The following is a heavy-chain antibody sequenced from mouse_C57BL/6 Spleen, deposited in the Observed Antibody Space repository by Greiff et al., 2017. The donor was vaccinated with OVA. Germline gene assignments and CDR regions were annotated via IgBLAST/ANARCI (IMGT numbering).Heavy chain of an antibody. J-gene: IGHJ2*01. D-gene: IGHD2-4*01. CDR3: ARGDYEYDEGYYFDY. CDR2: FHPYNDDT. CDR1: GYTFTTYP. Sequence: LVESGAELVKPGASVKMSCKASGYTFTTYPIEWMKQHHGKSLEWIGNFHPYNDDTTYNEKFKGKATLTVEKSSSTVYLELSRLTSDDSAVYYCARGDYEYDEGYYFDYWGQGTTRTVSS. V-gene: IGHV1-47*01.